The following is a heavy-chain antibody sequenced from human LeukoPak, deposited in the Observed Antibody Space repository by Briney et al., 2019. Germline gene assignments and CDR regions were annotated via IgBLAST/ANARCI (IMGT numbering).Heavy chain of an antibody. CDR2: INPRGST. V-gene: IGHV4-34*01. CDR1: GGSFSGYY. Sequence: PSETLSLSCGVYGGSFSGYYWSWIRQPPGKGLEWIGEINPRGSTNYNPSLKSRVTLSADTSKNQFSLTLSSVTAADTAAYYCARRRLGYYFDYWGQGTLVTVSS. J-gene: IGHJ4*02. CDR3: ARRRLGYYFDY. D-gene: IGHD5-24*01.